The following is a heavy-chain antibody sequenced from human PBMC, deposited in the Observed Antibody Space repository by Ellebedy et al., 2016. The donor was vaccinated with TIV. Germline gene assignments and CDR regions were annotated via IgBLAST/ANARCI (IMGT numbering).Heavy chain of an antibody. Sequence: GESLKISCAASGFTSTSYAMSWVRQAPGKGLEWVSTISNSAMRTYYADSVEGRFVISRDNSKKTLSLQMNSLRAEDTAVYYCAKGRGGGSDSSTPRYFFDYWGLGTLVTVSS. V-gene: IGHV3-23*01. CDR2: ISNSAMRT. J-gene: IGHJ4*02. CDR3: AKGRGGGSDSSTPRYFFDY. CDR1: GFTSTSYA. D-gene: IGHD2-2*01.